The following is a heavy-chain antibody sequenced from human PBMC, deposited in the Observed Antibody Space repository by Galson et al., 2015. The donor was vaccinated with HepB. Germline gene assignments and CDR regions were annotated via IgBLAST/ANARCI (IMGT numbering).Heavy chain of an antibody. J-gene: IGHJ5*02. CDR2: IIPILGIA. D-gene: IGHD4-17*01. CDR3: ARDGANWFDP. V-gene: IGHV1-69*04. Sequence: SCAASGFTVSSNYMSWVRQAPGRGLEWMGRIIPILGIANYAQKFQGRVTITADKSTSTAYMELSSLRSEDTAVYYCARDGANWFDPWGQGTLVTVSS. CDR1: GFTVSSNY.